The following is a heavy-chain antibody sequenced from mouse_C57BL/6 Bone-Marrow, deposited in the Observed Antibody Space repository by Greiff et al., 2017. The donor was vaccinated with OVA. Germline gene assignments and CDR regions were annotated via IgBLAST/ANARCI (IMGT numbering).Heavy chain of an antibody. J-gene: IGHJ3*01. D-gene: IGHD2-3*01. CDR1: GYTFTSYW. Sequence: QVQLQQPGAELVKPGASVKLSCKASGYTFTSYWMQWVKQRPGQGLEWIGEIDPSDSYTNYNQKFKGKATLTVDTSSSTAYMQLSSLTSEDSAVYYCARVESYDGYYGFAYWGQGTLVTVSA. CDR2: IDPSDSYT. V-gene: IGHV1-50*01. CDR3: ARVESYDGYYGFAY.